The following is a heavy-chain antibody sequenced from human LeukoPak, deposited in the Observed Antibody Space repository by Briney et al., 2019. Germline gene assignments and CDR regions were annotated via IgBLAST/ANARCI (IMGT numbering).Heavy chain of an antibody. CDR2: IYYSGST. Sequence: SETLSLTCTVSGGSISSGDYYWRWIRQPPGKGLEWIGYIYYSGSTYYNPSLKSRVTISVDTSKNQFSLKLSSVTAADTAVYYCARVLRFLEWQIWGQGTLVTVSS. J-gene: IGHJ4*02. CDR1: GGSISSGDYY. CDR3: ARVLRFLEWQI. V-gene: IGHV4-30-4*08. D-gene: IGHD3-3*01.